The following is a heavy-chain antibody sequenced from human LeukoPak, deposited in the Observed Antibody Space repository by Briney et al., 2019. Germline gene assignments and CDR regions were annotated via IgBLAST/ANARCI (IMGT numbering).Heavy chain of an antibody. CDR2: ISWNSGSI. D-gene: IGHD5-12*01. V-gene: IGHV3-9*03. CDR3: AKDMEVATTYAFDY. CDR1: GFTFDVYA. Sequence: GGSLRLSCAASGFTFDVYAMHWVRQAPGKGLEWVSGISWNSGSIGYADSVKGRFTISRDNATNSLYLQMNSLRAEDMALYYCAKDMEVATTYAFDYWGQGTLVTVSS. J-gene: IGHJ4*02.